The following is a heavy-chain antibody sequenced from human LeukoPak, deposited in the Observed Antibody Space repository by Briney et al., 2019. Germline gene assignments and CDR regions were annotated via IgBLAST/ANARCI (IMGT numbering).Heavy chain of an antibody. CDR1: GYTFTSYG. CDR2: ISAYNGNT. D-gene: IGHD6-6*01. Sequence: ASVKVSCKASGYTFTSYGISWVRQAPGQGLEWMGWISAYNGNTNYAQKFQGRVTMTRNTSISTAYMELSSLRSEDTAVYYCARKQLGGWIYYYYGMDVWGQGTTVTVSS. J-gene: IGHJ6*02. V-gene: IGHV1-18*01. CDR3: ARKQLGGWIYYYYGMDV.